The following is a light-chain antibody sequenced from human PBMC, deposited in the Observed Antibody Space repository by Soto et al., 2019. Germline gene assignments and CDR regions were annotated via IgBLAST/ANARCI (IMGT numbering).Light chain of an antibody. J-gene: IGKJ4*01. Sequence: EIVLTQSPATLSLSPGERATLSCRASQSVSSYLAWYQQKPGQAPRLLIYDASNRATGIPARVSGSGSGTDFTLTISSLEPEDFAVYSWQQRSNWPLTFGGGTKVEIK. V-gene: IGKV3-11*01. CDR1: QSVSSY. CDR2: DAS. CDR3: QQRSNWPLT.